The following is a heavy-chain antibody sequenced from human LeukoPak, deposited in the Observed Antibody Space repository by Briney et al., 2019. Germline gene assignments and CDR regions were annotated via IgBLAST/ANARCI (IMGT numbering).Heavy chain of an antibody. D-gene: IGHD5-18*01. CDR2: INHSGST. V-gene: IGHV4-34*01. J-gene: IGHJ4*02. CDR1: GGSFSGYY. CDR3: ARGYSYGYSSY. Sequence: SETLSLTCAVYGGSFSGYYWSWIRQPPGKGLEWIGEINHSGSTNYNPSLKSRVTISVDTSKNQFSLKLSSVTAADTAVYYCARGYSYGYSSYWGQGTLVTVSS.